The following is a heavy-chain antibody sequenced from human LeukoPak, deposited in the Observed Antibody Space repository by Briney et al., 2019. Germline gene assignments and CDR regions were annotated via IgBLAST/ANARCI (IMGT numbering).Heavy chain of an antibody. CDR3: ARGSNAYSGSYYAFDY. V-gene: IGHV3-30-3*01. J-gene: IGHJ4*02. D-gene: IGHD1-26*01. CDR2: LSYDGSNK. Sequence: GGSLRLSCAASGFTFSSYAMHWVRQAPGKGLEWVAVLSYDGSNKYYADSVKGRFTISRDNSKNTLYLQMNSLRAEDTAVYYCARGSNAYSGSYYAFDYWGQGTLVTVSS. CDR1: GFTFSSYA.